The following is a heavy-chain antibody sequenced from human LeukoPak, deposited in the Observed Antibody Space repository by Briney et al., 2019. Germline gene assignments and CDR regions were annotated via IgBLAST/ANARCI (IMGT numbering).Heavy chain of an antibody. Sequence: GGSLRLSCAASGFTFSSYSMNWARQAPGKGLEWVSSISSSSSYIYYADSVRGRFTISRDNAKNSLYLQMNSLRAEDTAVYYCARCLGATRCAFDIWGQGTMVTVSS. V-gene: IGHV3-21*01. CDR3: ARCLGATRCAFDI. CDR2: ISSSSSYI. CDR1: GFTFSSYS. J-gene: IGHJ3*02. D-gene: IGHD1-26*01.